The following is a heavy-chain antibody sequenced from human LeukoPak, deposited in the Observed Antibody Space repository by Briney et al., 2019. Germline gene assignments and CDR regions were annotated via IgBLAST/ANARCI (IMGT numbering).Heavy chain of an antibody. CDR2: FDPEDGET. V-gene: IGHV1-24*01. D-gene: IGHD6-13*01. J-gene: IGHJ4*02. CDR3: ATKRSSWYFNLDY. CDR1: GYTLTELS. Sequence: GASVKGSCKISGYTLTELSMHWVRQAPGNGRVWMGGFDPEDGETIYEQKFQSRVTMTEDTSTDTAYMEMSSLRSEDTAVYYCATKRSSWYFNLDYWGQGTLVTVSS.